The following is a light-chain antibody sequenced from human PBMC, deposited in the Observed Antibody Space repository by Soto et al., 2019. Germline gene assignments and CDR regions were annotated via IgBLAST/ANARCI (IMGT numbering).Light chain of an antibody. CDR1: NSDVGSYNL. Sequence: QSALTQPASVSGSPGQSITISCTGTNSDVGSYNLVSWYQHHPGKAPKLMVYEGSRRPSGVSNRFSGSKSGNTASLTISGLQAEDEADYYCASYGGRDDMIFGGGTKLTVL. CDR3: ASYGGRDDMI. CDR2: EGS. V-gene: IGLV2-23*01. J-gene: IGLJ2*01.